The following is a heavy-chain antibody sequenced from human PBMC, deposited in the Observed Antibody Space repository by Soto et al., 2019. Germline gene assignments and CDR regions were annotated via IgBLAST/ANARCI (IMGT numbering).Heavy chain of an antibody. V-gene: IGHV3-53*01. CDR1: GFTVSSNY. D-gene: IGHD4-17*01. CDR3: ELRSAFDI. J-gene: IGHJ3*02. CDR2: IYSGGST. Sequence: GGSLRLSCAASGFTVSSNYMSWVRQAPGKGLEWVSVIYSGGSTYYADSVNGRFTISRDNSKNTLYLQMNSLRAEDTAVYYCELRSAFDIWGQGTMVTVSS.